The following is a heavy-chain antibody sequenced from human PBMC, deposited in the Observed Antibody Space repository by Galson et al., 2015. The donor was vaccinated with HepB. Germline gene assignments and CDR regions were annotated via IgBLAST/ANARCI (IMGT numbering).Heavy chain of an antibody. CDR1: GFTFSSYS. V-gene: IGHV3-21*01. D-gene: IGHD3-10*01. CDR3: ARVKVDYYGSGSSDY. CDR2: LSGTYNYI. Sequence: SLRLSCAASGFTFSSYSMNWVRQAPGKGLEWVSYLSGTYNYIYYGDSVKGRFTISRDNAKNSLSLQMNSLRAGDTAVYYCARVKVDYYGSGSSDYWGQGTLVTVSS. J-gene: IGHJ4*02.